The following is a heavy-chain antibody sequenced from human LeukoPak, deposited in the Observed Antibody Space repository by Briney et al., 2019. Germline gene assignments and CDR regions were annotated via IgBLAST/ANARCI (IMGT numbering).Heavy chain of an antibody. V-gene: IGHV3-74*01. J-gene: IGHJ4*02. Sequence: GRSLRLSCAASGFTFSSYWMHWVRQVPGNGLVWVGRINPGGRSITYADSVECRFTISRDNANNTLYLQMDSLRAEDTGVYYCARSNQADDYWGQGTLVTVSS. CDR2: INPGGRSI. CDR3: ARSNQADDY. CDR1: GFTFSSYW. D-gene: IGHD1-14*01.